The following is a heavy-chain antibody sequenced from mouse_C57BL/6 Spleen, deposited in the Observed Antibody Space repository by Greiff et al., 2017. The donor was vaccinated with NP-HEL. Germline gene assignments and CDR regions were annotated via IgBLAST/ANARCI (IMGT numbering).Heavy chain of an antibody. CDR2: IRNKANGYTT. J-gene: IGHJ3*01. CDR3: ARSDGWFAY. D-gene: IGHD2-3*01. CDR1: GFTFTDYY. Sequence: EVKLMESGGGLVQPGGSLSLSCAASGFTFTDYYMSWVRQPPGKALEWLGFIRNKANGYTTEYSASVKGRFTISRDNSQSILYLQMNALGAEDSATYYCARSDGWFAYWGQGTLVTVSA. V-gene: IGHV7-3*01.